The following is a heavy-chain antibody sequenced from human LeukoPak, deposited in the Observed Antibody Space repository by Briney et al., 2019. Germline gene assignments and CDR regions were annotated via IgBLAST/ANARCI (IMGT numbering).Heavy chain of an antibody. CDR3: ARDGKESSVWPPYWYFDL. CDR2: ISAYNGNT. J-gene: IGHJ2*01. CDR1: GYTFTSYG. D-gene: IGHD4-23*01. Sequence: GASVKVSCKASGYTFTSYGISWVRQAPGQGLEWMGWISAYNGNTNYAQKLQGRVTMTTDTSTSTAYMVLRSLRSDDTAVYYCARDGKESSVWPPYWYFDLWGRGTLVTVSS. V-gene: IGHV1-18*01.